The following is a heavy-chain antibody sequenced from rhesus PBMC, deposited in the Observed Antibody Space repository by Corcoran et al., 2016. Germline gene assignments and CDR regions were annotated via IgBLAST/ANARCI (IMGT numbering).Heavy chain of an antibody. Sequence: EVQLVETGGGLVQPGGSLKLSCAASGFTFSSYGMSWVRQAPGKVLEWVSDINRGGGSTYYADSVKGRFTISRDNSKNTLSLQMNSLRAEDTAVYYCAKEGDYGTDFDYWGQGVLVTVSS. J-gene: IGHJ4*01. CDR1: GFTFSSYG. CDR3: AKEGDYGTDFDY. D-gene: IGHD4-29*01. V-gene: IGHV3S5*01. CDR2: INRGGGST.